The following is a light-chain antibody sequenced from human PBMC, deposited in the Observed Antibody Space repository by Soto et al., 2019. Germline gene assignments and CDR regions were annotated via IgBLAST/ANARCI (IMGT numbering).Light chain of an antibody. Sequence: DIQMTQFPATLSASVGDRVTITCRASQSISRWLAWYQQKPGKAPKLLIYKASRLDSGVPSRFSGSGSETDFTLSISSLQPDDFATYYCQQYNGYSTWTFGQGTKVEIK. CDR3: QQYNGYSTWT. V-gene: IGKV1-5*03. CDR2: KAS. CDR1: QSISRW. J-gene: IGKJ1*01.